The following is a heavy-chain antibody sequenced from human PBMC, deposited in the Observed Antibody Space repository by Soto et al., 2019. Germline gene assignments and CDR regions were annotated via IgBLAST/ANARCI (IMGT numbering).Heavy chain of an antibody. Sequence: SETLSLTCAVSGGSISSSYWWNWVRQPPGKGLEWIGKIYHSGSTNYNPSLKNRVTISVDKSNNQFSLRLSYVTAADTAVYFCVTSLNYDFWRDGGRHYYFDYWGQGTLVTVSS. CDR2: IYHSGST. CDR1: GGSISSSYW. CDR3: VTSLNYDFWRDGGRHYYFDY. J-gene: IGHJ4*02. D-gene: IGHD3-3*01. V-gene: IGHV4-4*02.